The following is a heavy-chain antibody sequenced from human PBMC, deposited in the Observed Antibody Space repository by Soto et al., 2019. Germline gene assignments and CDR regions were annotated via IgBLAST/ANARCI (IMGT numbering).Heavy chain of an antibody. D-gene: IGHD3-22*01. CDR3: ARYFDTSGHSSVDY. V-gene: IGHV4-59*08. CDR2: IYYSGST. Sequence: SETLSLTCTVSGGSISSYYWSWIRQPPGKGLEWIGCIYYSGSTYYNPSLKSRVTISVDTSKNQFSLKLSSVIAADTAVYYCARYFDTSGHSSVDYWGQGTLVTSPQ. CDR1: GGSISSYY. J-gene: IGHJ4*02.